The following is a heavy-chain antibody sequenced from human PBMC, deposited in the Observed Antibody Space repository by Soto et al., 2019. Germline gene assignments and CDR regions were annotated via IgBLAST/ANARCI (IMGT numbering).Heavy chain of an antibody. J-gene: IGHJ3*02. CDR3: ARPVTSPDHLDI. Sequence: ASVKVSCKSSGYIFSDYGITWVRQAPGQGLEWMGWISAYNGNTDYAQKFQDRLTLATDTSTSTAYMELRSLRSDDTALYYCARPVTSPDHLDIWGQGTMVTISS. CDR2: ISAYNGNT. D-gene: IGHD4-4*01. V-gene: IGHV1-18*01. CDR1: GYIFSDYG.